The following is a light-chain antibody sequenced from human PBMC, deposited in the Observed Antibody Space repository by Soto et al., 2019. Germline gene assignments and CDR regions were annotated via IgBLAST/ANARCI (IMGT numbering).Light chain of an antibody. CDR1: SSNIGSKY. J-gene: IGLJ2*01. CDR3: GAWDDWLSGPV. CDR2: RNN. Sequence: QSVVTQLPSASGAPGQRVYISCSGSSSNIGSKYIYWYGQYPGTAPKLLIQRNNQRPSGVPARFSGSKSGTSGFLAISGLRSEDEADYYCGAWDDWLSGPVVGGGPK. V-gene: IGLV1-47*01.